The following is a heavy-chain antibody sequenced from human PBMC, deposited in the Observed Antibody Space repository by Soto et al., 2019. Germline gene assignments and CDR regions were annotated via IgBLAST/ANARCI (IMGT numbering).Heavy chain of an antibody. CDR2: IFQSGST. Sequence: QVQLQESGPGLVEPSGTLSLTCGVSGGTIRSPDWWTWVRQPPGKGLEWIGEIFQSGSTNYTPSLESRVTISVDKSKNQFSLTLTSVTAADTAVYFCARGRGRYSSGWSCFDPWGQGILVTVSS. D-gene: IGHD6-19*01. J-gene: IGHJ5*02. CDR1: GGTIRSPDW. V-gene: IGHV4-4*02. CDR3: ARGRGRYSSGWSCFDP.